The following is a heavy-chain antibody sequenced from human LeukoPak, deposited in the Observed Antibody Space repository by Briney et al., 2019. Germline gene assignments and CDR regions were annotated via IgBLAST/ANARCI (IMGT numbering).Heavy chain of an antibody. CDR3: ARGGSMGVV. CDR1: GYTFTRHA. Sequence: ASVKVSCKASGYTFTRHAMNLVRQAPGQGLEWMGWINTNTRNPTYAQGFTGRFVFSLDTSINTAYLQINNLKPEDTAVCYCARGGSMGVVWGQGTLVTVSS. CDR2: INTNTRNP. D-gene: IGHD2-15*01. J-gene: IGHJ4*02. V-gene: IGHV7-4-1*02.